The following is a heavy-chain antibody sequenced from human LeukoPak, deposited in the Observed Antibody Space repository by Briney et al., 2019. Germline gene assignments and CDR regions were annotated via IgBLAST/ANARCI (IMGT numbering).Heavy chain of an antibody. CDR2: IVGSGYTT. CDR1: GFTFSSYA. V-gene: IGHV3-23*01. Sequence: GGSLRLSCAGSGFTFSSYAMSWVRQVPGKGLEWVSAIVGSGYTTYYADSVKGRFTISRDNSNNTLYLQMNSLRAEDTAVYYCTKDGGRTIMVVAASHYWGQGTLVTVSS. CDR3: TKDGGRTIMVVAASHY. D-gene: IGHD2-15*01. J-gene: IGHJ4*02.